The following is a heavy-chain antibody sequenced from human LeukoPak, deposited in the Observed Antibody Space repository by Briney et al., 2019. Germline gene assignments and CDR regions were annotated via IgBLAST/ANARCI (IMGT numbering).Heavy chain of an antibody. Sequence: GGSLRLSCAASGFIFTNAWMNWVRQAPGKGLEWVGRIKSKTDGGTTDYAAPVKGRFTISRDNSKNTLYLQMNSLRAEDTAVYYCAKEGFDSWGQGTLVTVSS. V-gene: IGHV3-15*07. J-gene: IGHJ4*02. CDR3: AKEGFDS. CDR1: GFIFTNAW. CDR2: IKSKTDGGTT.